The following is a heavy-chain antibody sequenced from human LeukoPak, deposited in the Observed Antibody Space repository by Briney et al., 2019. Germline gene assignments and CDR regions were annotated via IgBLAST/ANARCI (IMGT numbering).Heavy chain of an antibody. CDR1: GLTFSSYA. V-gene: IGHV3-23*01. Sequence: GGSLRLSCAASGLTFSSYAMSWVRQAPGKGLEWVTDISGSSGHTCYADSVKGRFTISRDNYKNTLYLQMNSLRAEDTAVYYCAKVGFSEMEWLLYSDHWGQGTLVTVSS. J-gene: IGHJ4*02. CDR3: AKVGFSEMEWLLYSDH. CDR2: ISGSSGHT. D-gene: IGHD3-3*01.